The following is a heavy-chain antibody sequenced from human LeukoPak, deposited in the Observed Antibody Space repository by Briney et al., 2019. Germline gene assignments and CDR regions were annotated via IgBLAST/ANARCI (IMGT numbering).Heavy chain of an antibody. D-gene: IGHD3-3*01. CDR2: VNPNSGNT. J-gene: IGHJ6*02. CDR1: GYTFASYD. V-gene: IGHV1-8*01. CDR3: ARRDDFRYYYYYGMDV. Sequence: ASVKVSCKASGYTFASYDINWVRQATGQGLEWMGWVNPNSGNTGYAQKFQGRVTMTRNTSISTAYMELSSLRSEDTAVYYCARRDDFRYYYYYGMDVWGQGTTVTVSS.